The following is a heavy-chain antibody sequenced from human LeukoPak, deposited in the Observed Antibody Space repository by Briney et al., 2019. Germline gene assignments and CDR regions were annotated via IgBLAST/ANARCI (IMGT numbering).Heavy chain of an antibody. CDR1: GFTFSSYE. Sequence: GSLRLSCAASGFTFSSYEMNWVRQAPGKGLEWVSYISSSGSTIYYADSVKGRFTISRDNAKNSLYLQMNSLRAEDTAVYFCARATWDPNYYYYMDVWGKGTTVTISS. J-gene: IGHJ6*03. D-gene: IGHD1-26*01. CDR3: ARATWDPNYYYYMDV. V-gene: IGHV3-48*03. CDR2: ISSSGSTI.